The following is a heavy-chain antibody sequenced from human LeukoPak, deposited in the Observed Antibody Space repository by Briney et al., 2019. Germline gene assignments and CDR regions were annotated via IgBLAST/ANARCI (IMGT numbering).Heavy chain of an antibody. CDR2: ISGNSDRT. V-gene: IGHV3-23*01. Sequence: LAGGSLRLSCAASGFTFSGYGMSWVRQAPGKGLEWLSAISGNSDRTYYADSVRGRFTISRDNSKNTLYMQMNNLRAEDTAVFYCAREGGGDSGLDYWGQGTLVTVSS. D-gene: IGHD2-21*02. CDR1: GFTFSGYG. CDR3: AREGGGDSGLDY. J-gene: IGHJ4*02.